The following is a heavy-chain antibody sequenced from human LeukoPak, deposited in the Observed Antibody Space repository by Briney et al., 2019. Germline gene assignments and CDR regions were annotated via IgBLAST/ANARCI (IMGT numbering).Heavy chain of an antibody. V-gene: IGHV3-23*01. Sequence: PGGSLGLSCAPSGFTFSRHGMHWVRQAPGKGLEWVSAISGSGGSTYYADSVKGRFTISRDNSKNTLYLQMNSLRAEDTAVYYCAKGRVTFDYWGQGTLVTVSS. J-gene: IGHJ4*02. D-gene: IGHD4-23*01. CDR3: AKGRVTFDY. CDR1: GFTFSRHG. CDR2: ISGSGGST.